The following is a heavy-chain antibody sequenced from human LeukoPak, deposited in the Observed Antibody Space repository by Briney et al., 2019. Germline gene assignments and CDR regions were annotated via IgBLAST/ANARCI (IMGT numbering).Heavy chain of an antibody. CDR3: ARRPTGDPKFDY. CDR2: IYSSGST. V-gene: IGHV4-59*08. CDR1: GGSISSYY. J-gene: IGHJ4*02. D-gene: IGHD7-27*01. Sequence: SETLSLTCTVSGGSISSYYWSWIRQPPGKGLEWIGYIYSSGSTYYNPSLKSRVTISVDTSKSRFSLKLSTVTAADTAVYYCARRPTGDPKFDYWGQGTLVTVSS.